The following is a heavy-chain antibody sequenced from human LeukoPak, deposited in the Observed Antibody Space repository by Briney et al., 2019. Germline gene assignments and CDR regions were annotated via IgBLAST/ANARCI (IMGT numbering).Heavy chain of an antibody. D-gene: IGHD1-26*01. CDR1: GFTFSSYW. V-gene: IGHV3-74*01. CDR3: ARRYSGSYYVFDY. CDR2: INSDGSST. Sequence: GGSLRLSCAASGFTFSSYWMHWVRQAPGKGLVWVSRINSDGSSTSYADSVKGRFTISRDNAKNTLYLQMNSLRAEDTAVYYCARRYSGSYYVFDYWGQGTLVTVSS. J-gene: IGHJ4*02.